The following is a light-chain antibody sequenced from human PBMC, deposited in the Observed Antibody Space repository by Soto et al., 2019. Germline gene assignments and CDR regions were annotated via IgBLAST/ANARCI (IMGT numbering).Light chain of an antibody. CDR3: QQRSNWPPS. CDR1: QSVSSY. Sequence: EIVLTQSPATLSLSPGERATLSCRASQSVSSYLAWYQQKPGQAPRLLISDASNRATGIPARFSGSGSGTDFTLPIRSLEPEDFAVYYCQQRSNWPPSFGQGTKLEIK. J-gene: IGKJ2*01. CDR2: DAS. V-gene: IGKV3-11*01.